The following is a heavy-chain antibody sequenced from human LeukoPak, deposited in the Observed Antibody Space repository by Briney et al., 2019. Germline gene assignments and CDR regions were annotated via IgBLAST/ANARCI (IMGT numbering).Heavy chain of an antibody. J-gene: IGHJ4*02. CDR3: ARAGQTLATIQFDY. CDR2: IYYSGST. CDR1: GGSISSSSYY. V-gene: IGHV4-39*07. D-gene: IGHD5-24*01. Sequence: SETLSLTCTVSGGSISSSSYYWGWIRQPPGKGLEWIGSIYYSGSTYYNPSLKSRVTISVDTSKNQFSLKLSSVTAADTAVYYCARAGQTLATIQFDYWGQGTLVTVSS.